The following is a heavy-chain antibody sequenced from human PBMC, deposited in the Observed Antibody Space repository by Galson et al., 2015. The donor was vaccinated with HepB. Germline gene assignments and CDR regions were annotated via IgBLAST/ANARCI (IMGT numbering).Heavy chain of an antibody. CDR2: IKQDGGEN. CDR1: GFTFSSYW. V-gene: IGHV3-7*01. J-gene: IGHJ4*02. D-gene: IGHD1-26*01. CDR3: ASALVGAPGFDS. Sequence: SLRLSCAASGFTFSSYWMTWVRQAPGKGLEWVASIKQDGGENYYVDSVKGRFTISRDNAKNSLYLQVNSLRVEDTAVYYCASALVGAPGFDSWGQGTLVTVSS.